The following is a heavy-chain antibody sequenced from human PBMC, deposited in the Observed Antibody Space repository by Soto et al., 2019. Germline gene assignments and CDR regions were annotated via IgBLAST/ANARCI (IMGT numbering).Heavy chain of an antibody. D-gene: IGHD2-8*01. Sequence: LSLTCAVYGGAFSGYYWSWIRQPPGKGLEWIGEINHSGSTNYNPSLKSRVTISVDTSKNQFSLKLSSVTAADTAVYYCAGGMVPFDYWGQGTLVTVSS. V-gene: IGHV4-34*01. J-gene: IGHJ4*02. CDR3: AGGMVPFDY. CDR2: INHSGST. CDR1: GGAFSGYY.